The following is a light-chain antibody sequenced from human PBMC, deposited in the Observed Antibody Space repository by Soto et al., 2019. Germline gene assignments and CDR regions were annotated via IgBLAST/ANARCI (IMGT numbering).Light chain of an antibody. J-gene: IGKJ1*01. V-gene: IGKV1-5*03. CDR1: QTISSW. CDR3: QHYNSYSEA. Sequence: DIQMPQSPSTLSRAVGDRVPITCRASQTISSWLAWYQQKPGKAPKLLIYKASTLKSGVPSRFSGSGSGTEFTLTISSLQPDDFATYYCQHYNSYSEAFGQRIKVDIK. CDR2: KAS.